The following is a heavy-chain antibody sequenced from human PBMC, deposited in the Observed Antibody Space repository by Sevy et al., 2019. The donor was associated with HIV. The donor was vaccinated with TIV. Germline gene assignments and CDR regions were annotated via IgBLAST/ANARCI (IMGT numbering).Heavy chain of an antibody. Sequence: SDTLSLTCTVSGGSISSSSYYWGWIRQPPGKGLEWIGSIYYSGSTYYNPSLKSRVTISVDTSKNQFSLKLSSVTAADTAVYYCASFDRYYYMDVWGKGTTVTVSS. D-gene: IGHD3-9*01. J-gene: IGHJ6*03. CDR3: ASFDRYYYMDV. V-gene: IGHV4-39*01. CDR1: GGSISSSSYY. CDR2: IYYSGST.